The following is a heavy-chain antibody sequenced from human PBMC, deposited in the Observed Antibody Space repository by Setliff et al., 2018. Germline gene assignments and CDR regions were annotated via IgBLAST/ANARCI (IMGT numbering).Heavy chain of an antibody. V-gene: IGHV4-61*09. D-gene: IGHD3-10*01. CDR2: FHTGGAT. CDR3: ARESATIGEFPLYYFDK. CDR1: GGSTSSGGFY. Sequence: SETLSLTCSVSGGSTSSGGFYWSWIRQSAGRGLEWIGHFHTGGATDYNLSLKSRVTISLDSSKNQFSLRLGSVTAADAAVYFCARESATIGEFPLYYFDKWGQGIPVTVSS. J-gene: IGHJ4*02.